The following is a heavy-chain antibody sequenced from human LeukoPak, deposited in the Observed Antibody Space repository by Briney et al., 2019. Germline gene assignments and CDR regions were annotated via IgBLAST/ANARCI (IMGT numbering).Heavy chain of an antibody. J-gene: IGHJ6*03. CDR3: ATVFPQRGYYYMDV. CDR1: GNSLIYLS. Sequence: ASVKVSCKVSGNSLIYLSMHWVRQAPGKGLEWLGGLDPEGGGLIYAQHLQGRVIMTEDTSTDTGYMELGSLKSEDTGVYYCATVFPQRGYYYMDVWGKGTTLTVSS. D-gene: IGHD6-25*01. V-gene: IGHV1-24*01. CDR2: LDPEGGGL.